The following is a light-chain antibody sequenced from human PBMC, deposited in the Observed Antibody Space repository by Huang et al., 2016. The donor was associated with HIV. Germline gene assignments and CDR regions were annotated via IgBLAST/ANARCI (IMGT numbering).Light chain of an antibody. Sequence: EIVLTQSPATLSLSPGERATLSCRASQSVSSYLALYQQKPGQAPRLLIYDASNRAIGIPSRFSCSGSGTDFTLTISNLEPEDFAVYYCQQRSNWSFGQGTRLEIK. J-gene: IGKJ5*01. CDR1: QSVSSY. CDR2: DAS. V-gene: IGKV3-11*01. CDR3: QQRSNWS.